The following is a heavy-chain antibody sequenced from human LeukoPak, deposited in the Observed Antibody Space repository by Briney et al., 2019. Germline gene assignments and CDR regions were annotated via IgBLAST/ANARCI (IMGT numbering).Heavy chain of an antibody. V-gene: IGHV4-30-2*01. CDR2: IYHSGST. J-gene: IGHJ5*02. CDR3: ARSGYCSSTSCRKNWFDP. D-gene: IGHD2-2*01. CDR1: GGSISSGGYY. Sequence: SETLSLTCTVSGGSISSGGYYWSWIRQPPGKGLEWIGYIYHSGSTYYNPSLKSRVTISVDTSKNQFSLKLSSVTAADTAVYYCARSGYCSSTSCRKNWFDPWGQGTLVTVSS.